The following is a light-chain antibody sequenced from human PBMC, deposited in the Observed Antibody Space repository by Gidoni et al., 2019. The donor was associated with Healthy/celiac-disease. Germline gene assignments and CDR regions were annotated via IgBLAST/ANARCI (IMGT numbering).Light chain of an antibody. Sequence: ELVLTQSPATLSLSPGERATLSCRASQSVSSYLAWYQQKPGQAPRLLIYDASNRATGIPARFSGSGSGTDFTLTISSLEPEHFAVYYCQQRSNFLTFXGXTKVEIK. CDR3: QQRSNFLT. CDR2: DAS. V-gene: IGKV3-11*01. J-gene: IGKJ4*01. CDR1: QSVSSY.